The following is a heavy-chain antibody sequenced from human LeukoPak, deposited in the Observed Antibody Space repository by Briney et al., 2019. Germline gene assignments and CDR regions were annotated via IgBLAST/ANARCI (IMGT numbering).Heavy chain of an antibody. CDR3: ARLFRRDGYFDS. CDR1: GGSFSSSTYY. Sequence: AETLSLTCTVSGGSFSSSTYYWGWLRQPPRKGLEWIGYIFYTGDTNYNPSLKSRVTISVDTSKNQFSLQLNSVTAADTAVFYCARLFRRDGYFDSWGQGTLVTVSS. D-gene: IGHD5-24*01. J-gene: IGHJ4*02. V-gene: IGHV4-61*01. CDR2: IFYTGDT.